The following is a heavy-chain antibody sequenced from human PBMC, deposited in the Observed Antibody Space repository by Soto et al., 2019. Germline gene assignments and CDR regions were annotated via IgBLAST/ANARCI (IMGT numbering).Heavy chain of an antibody. CDR2: ISVSANIT. V-gene: IGHV3-23*01. J-gene: IGHJ1*01. CDR1: GFTFSKYA. Sequence: GGSLRLSCAASGFTFSKYALSLVRQSPGQGLEWVSCISVSANITDYADSVKGRFTISRDNSRNTLYLQIDSLRAEDTAVYFGAKPRRVAARPAFQ. CDR3: AKPRRVAARPAFQ. D-gene: IGHD6-6*01.